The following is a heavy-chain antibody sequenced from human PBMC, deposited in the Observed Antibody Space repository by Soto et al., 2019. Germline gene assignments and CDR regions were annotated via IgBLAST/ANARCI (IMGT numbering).Heavy chain of an antibody. CDR3: AHTVDTDYYHYGMDV. V-gene: IGHV2-5*02. D-gene: IGHD5-18*01. CDR1: GFSLSTSGVG. J-gene: IGHJ6*02. Sequence: QITLKESGPTLVKPTQTLTLTCTFSGFSLSTSGVGVGWIRQPPGKALAWLALIYWDDDKRYSPSLKSRLTLTKDTSKNQEVLTMTNKDPVDTATNYCAHTVDTDYYHYGMDVWGQGTTVTVSS. CDR2: IYWDDDK.